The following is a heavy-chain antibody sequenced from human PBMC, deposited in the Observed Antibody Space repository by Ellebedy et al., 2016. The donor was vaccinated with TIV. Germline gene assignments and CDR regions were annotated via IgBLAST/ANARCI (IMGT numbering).Heavy chain of an antibody. D-gene: IGHD3-10*01. CDR2: IYYSGSP. J-gene: IGHJ5*01. CDR3: VKGSGSSRNWFDP. V-gene: IGHV4-59*01. Sequence: MPSETLSLTCTVSGGAISTNHWSWIRQPPGKGLEWIGYIYYSGSPNYNPSLKSRVTISVDTSNNQFSLNLSSGTAADTAVYYCVKGSGSSRNWFDPWGQGALVTVSS. CDR1: GGAISTNH.